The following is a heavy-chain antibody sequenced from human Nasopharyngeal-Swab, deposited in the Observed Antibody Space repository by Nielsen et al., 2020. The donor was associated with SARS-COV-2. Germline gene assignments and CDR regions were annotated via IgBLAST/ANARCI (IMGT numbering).Heavy chain of an antibody. D-gene: IGHD4-17*01. J-gene: IGHJ4*02. CDR1: GLSVSSNY. V-gene: IGHV3-53*01. CDR2: IYPGGST. Sequence: GESLKISCAASGLSVSSNYMSWVRQAPGKGLEWVSIIYPGGSTYYADSVKGRFTISRDNSKNTLYLQMNSLRAEDTAIYYCAKWGDYGDYENCWGQGTLVTVSS. CDR3: AKWGDYGDYENC.